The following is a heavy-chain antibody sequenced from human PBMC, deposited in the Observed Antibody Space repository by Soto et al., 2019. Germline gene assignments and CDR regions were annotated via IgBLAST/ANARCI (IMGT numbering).Heavy chain of an antibody. CDR3: GGFYCSTTTCHVRAFAP. V-gene: IGHV3-48*03. CDR1: GFTFSSYE. CDR2: ISSAGDSS. J-gene: IGHJ5*02. Sequence: PGGSVRLSCAASGFTFSSYEMNWVRQAPGKTLEWVSYISSAGDSSYYADSVKSRFTISRDNAKNSLYLQMNSLRVEDTAFYYCGGFYCSTTTCHVRAFAPGGQGTLVTVSS. D-gene: IGHD2-2*01.